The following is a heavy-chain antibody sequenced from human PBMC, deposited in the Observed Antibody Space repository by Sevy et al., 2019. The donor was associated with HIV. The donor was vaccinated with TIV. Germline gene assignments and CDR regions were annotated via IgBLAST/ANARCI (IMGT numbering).Heavy chain of an antibody. D-gene: IGHD6-13*01. J-gene: IGHJ4*02. CDR2: IGYNGADS. CDR3: VKNTASAGTGGFDY. Sequence: GGSLRLSCTTSGFTFSDYDMHWVSQAPGKGLEWVTFIGYNGADSYYSDSVKGRFAISRDNSKNTLLLQMNRLRAEDTAIYYCVKNTASAGTGGFDYWGQGALVTVSS. CDR1: GFTFSDYD. V-gene: IGHV3-30*02.